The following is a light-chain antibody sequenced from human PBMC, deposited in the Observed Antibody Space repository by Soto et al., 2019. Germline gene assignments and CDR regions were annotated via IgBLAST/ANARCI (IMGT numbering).Light chain of an antibody. J-gene: IGLJ2*01. CDR2: GVS. CDR1: SSDVGDYNF. Sequence: QSALTQAASVSGSPGQSITISCSGSSSDVGDYNFVSWYQQHPGKAPKLIIYGVSNRPSGISNRFSGSKSGNMASLTISGLQAEDEADYYCSSYTSTNTLVFGGGTKLTVL. V-gene: IGLV2-14*01. CDR3: SSYTSTNTLV.